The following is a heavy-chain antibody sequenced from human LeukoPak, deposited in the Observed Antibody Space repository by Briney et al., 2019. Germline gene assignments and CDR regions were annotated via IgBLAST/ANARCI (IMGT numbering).Heavy chain of an antibody. CDR3: ARLYSSSWYYYYYYMDV. D-gene: IGHD6-13*01. J-gene: IGHJ6*03. CDR1: GGTFSSYA. V-gene: IGHV1-18*01. Sequence: ASVKVSCKASGGTFSSYAISWVRQAPGQGLEWMGWISAYNGNTNYAQKLQGRVTMTTDTSTSTAYMELRSLRSDDTAVYYCARLYSSSWYYYYYYMDVWGKGTTVTISS. CDR2: ISAYNGNT.